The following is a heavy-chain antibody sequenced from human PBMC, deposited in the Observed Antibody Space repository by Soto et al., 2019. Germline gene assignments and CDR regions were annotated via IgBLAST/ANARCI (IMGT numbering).Heavy chain of an antibody. D-gene: IGHD1-1*01. J-gene: IGHJ3*01. CDR1: GFSLNSDEVG. CDR3: AHTGHLVDAFDF. Sequence: QITLKESAPTLVKPTETLTLTCAFSGFSLNSDEVGVGWIRKPPGQALECLSLLYGNGDTRFSPSLKSRLTITKDTSANLVVLSLANVDPVDTATYYCAHTGHLVDAFDFWGQGTLVTVSS. CDR2: LYGNGDT. V-gene: IGHV2-5*01.